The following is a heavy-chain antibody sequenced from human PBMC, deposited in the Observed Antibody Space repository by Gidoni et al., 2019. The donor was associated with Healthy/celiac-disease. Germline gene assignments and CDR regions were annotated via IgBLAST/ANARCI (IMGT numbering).Heavy chain of an antibody. J-gene: IGHJ3*02. Sequence: QVQLVESGGGVVQPGRSLRLSCAASGFTFSSYGMHWVRQAPGKGMEWVAVISYDGSNKYYADSVKGRFTISRDNSKNTLYLQMNSLRAEDTAVYYCAKDLRSPPDYDSPQTIYDAFDIWGQGTMVTVSS. D-gene: IGHD3-22*01. CDR3: AKDLRSPPDYDSPQTIYDAFDI. CDR1: GFTFSSYG. V-gene: IGHV3-30*18. CDR2: ISYDGSNK.